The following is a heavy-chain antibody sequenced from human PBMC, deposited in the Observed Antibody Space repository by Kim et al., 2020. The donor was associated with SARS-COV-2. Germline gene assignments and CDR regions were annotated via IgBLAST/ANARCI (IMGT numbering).Heavy chain of an antibody. CDR1: GFTFDDYA. J-gene: IGHJ5*02. CDR3: AKDMSSSVWTGFDP. CDR2: ISWNSGSI. V-gene: IGHV3-9*01. Sequence: GGSLRPSCAASGFTFDDYAMHWVRQAPGKGLEWVSGISWNSGSIGYADSVKGRSTISRDNAKNSLYLQMNSLRAEDTALYYCAKDMSSSVWTGFDPWGQGTLVTVSS. D-gene: IGHD3-16*01.